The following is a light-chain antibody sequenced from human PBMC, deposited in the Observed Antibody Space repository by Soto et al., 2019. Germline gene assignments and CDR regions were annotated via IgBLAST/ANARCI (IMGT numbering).Light chain of an antibody. CDR1: QTISNW. V-gene: IGKV1-5*01. CDR2: DSS. J-gene: IGKJ1*01. CDR3: LQDYNYPPT. Sequence: DIQMTQSPSTLSASVGDRVTITCRASQTISNWLAWYQQKPGKAPKLLIYDSSNLESGVPSRFSGSGSGTEFTLTISSLQPDDFATYYCLQDYNYPPTFGQGTKVEIK.